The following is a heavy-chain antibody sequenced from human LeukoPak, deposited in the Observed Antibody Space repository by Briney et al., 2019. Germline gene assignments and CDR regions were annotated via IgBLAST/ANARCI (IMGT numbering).Heavy chain of an antibody. CDR1: GFTFSSYW. CDR3: ARGRFSFDY. CDR2: IKPDESEK. V-gene: IGHV3-7*03. J-gene: IGHJ4*02. Sequence: QTGGSLRLSCAASGFTFSSYWMTWVRQAPGEGLEWVANIKPDESEKYYPDSVKGRFTISRDNAKNSVYLQMNSLRAEDTAVYYCARGRFSFDYWGQGTLVTVSS.